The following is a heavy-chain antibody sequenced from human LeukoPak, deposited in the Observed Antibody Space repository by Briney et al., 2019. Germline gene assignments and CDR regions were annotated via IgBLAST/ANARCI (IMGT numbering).Heavy chain of an antibody. V-gene: IGHV3-48*02. CDR2: ISSSSSTI. CDR3: ARITVTTDYYYYYGMDV. D-gene: IGHD4-17*01. CDR1: GFTFSSYS. Sequence: PGGSLRLSCAASGFTFSSYSMNWVRQAPGKGLEWVSYISSSSSTIYYADSVKGRFTISRDNAKNSLYLQMNSLRDGDTAVYYCARITVTTDYYYYYGMDVWGQGTTVTVSS. J-gene: IGHJ6*02.